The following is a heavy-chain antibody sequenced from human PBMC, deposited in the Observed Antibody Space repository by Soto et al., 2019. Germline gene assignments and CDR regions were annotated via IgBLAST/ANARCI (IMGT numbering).Heavy chain of an antibody. CDR1: GGSISSYY. Sequence: SETLSLTCTVSGGSISSYYWSWIRQPPGKGLEWIGYIYYSGSTNYNPSLKSRVPISVDTSKNQFSLKLSSVTAADTAVYYCARAGVDMITFGGSYSFAFDIWGQGTMVTVSS. CDR2: IYYSGST. J-gene: IGHJ3*02. V-gene: IGHV4-59*01. CDR3: ARAGVDMITFGGSYSFAFDI. D-gene: IGHD3-16*01.